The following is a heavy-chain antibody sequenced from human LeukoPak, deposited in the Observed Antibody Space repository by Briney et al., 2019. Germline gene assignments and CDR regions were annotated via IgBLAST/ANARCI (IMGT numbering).Heavy chain of an antibody. Sequence: PGGSLRLSCAASGFTFSSYTMSWVRQAQGKGLEWVGRIKSKNVGGTTDYAAPVKGRFTISRDDSKNTVYLQMNSLKIEDTAVYYCTSHAAFDPWGQGTLVTVSS. CDR2: IKSKNVGGTT. V-gene: IGHV3-15*01. CDR1: GFTFSSYT. CDR3: TSHAAFDP. J-gene: IGHJ5*02.